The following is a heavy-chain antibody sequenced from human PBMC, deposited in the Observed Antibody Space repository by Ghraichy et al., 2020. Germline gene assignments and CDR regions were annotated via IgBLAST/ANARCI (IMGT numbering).Heavy chain of an antibody. D-gene: IGHD3-22*01. Sequence: SETLSLTCTVSGGSISSGGYYWSWIRQHPGKGLEWIGYIYYSGSTYYNPSLKSRVTISVDTSKNQFSLKLSSVTAADTAVYYCARVFSLNQNYDSSGKGKAIDPWGQGTLVTVSS. CDR2: IYYSGST. CDR3: ARVFSLNQNYDSSGKGKAIDP. CDR1: GGSISSGGYY. J-gene: IGHJ5*02. V-gene: IGHV4-31*03.